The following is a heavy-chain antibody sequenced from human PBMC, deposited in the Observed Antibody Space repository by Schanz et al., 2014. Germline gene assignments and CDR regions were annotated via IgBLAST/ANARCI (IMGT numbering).Heavy chain of an antibody. J-gene: IGHJ5*01. CDR3: ARNYEWFES. D-gene: IGHD3-16*01. V-gene: IGHV1-18*04. CDR2: INGYNAHT. Sequence: QVQLVQSGTEVKKPGASVKVSCKASGYTFSSYGISWVRQAPGQGLEWMGWINGYNAHTNYAQKFQGRVTMTTDTSTSTVYMELRSLRSDDTAVYYCARNYEWFESWGQGTLVSVSS. CDR1: GYTFSSYG.